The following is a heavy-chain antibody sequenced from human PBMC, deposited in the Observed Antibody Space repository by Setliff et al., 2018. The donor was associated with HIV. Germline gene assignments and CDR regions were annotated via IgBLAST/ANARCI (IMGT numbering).Heavy chain of an antibody. CDR2: IYPQDSDT. D-gene: IGHD3-10*01. CDR1: GYGFSNHW. J-gene: IGHJ3*02. V-gene: IGHV5-51*01. CDR3: ARHTIDISLLVVQDPGPFDI. Sequence: GESLKISCTGSGYGFSNHWIGWVRQMPGRGLEWMGIIYPQDSDTRYSPSFEGHVTISADWSRNTAYLQWTALKASDTAMYYCARHTIDISLLVVQDPGPFDIWGRGTMVT.